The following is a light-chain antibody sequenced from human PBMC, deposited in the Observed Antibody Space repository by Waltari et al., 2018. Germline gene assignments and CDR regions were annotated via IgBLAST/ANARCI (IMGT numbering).Light chain of an antibody. CDR3: HSRDSSGDVL. J-gene: IGLJ2*01. V-gene: IGLV3-19*01. CDR1: SPRTYY. Sequence: SSELTQDPGVSVALGQTVRITCQGDSPRTYYVSWFQQKPGQAPALVIYGKNNRPSGIPDRFSASSSGSTASLTIIGAQAEDEADYYCHSRDSSGDVLIGGGTKLTVL. CDR2: GKN.